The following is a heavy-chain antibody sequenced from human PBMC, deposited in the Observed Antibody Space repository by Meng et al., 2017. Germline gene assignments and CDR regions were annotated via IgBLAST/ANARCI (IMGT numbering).Heavy chain of an antibody. V-gene: IGHV1-69*02. CDR3: ASTVVTMVRGVNYGMDV. CDR2: IIPILGIA. CDR1: GGTFSSYT. Sequence: QVQLVQAGAEVKKPGSSVKVSCKASGGTFSSYTISWVRQAPGQGLEWMGRIIPILGIANYAQKFQGRVTITADKSTSTAYMELSSLRSEDTAVYYCASTVVTMVRGVNYGMDVWGQGTTVTVSS. D-gene: IGHD3-10*01. J-gene: IGHJ6*02.